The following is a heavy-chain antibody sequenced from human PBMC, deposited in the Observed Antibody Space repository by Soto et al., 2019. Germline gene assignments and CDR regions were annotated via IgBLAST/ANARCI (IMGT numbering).Heavy chain of an antibody. D-gene: IGHD3-3*01. CDR2: IIPIFGTA. Sequence: GASVKVSCKASGGTFSSYAISWVRQAPGQGLEWMGGIIPIFGTANYAQKFQGRVTITADESTSTAYMELSSLRSEDTAVYYCARRITIFGHYLAFDYWGQGTLVTVSS. CDR3: ARRITIFGHYLAFDY. V-gene: IGHV1-69*13. CDR1: GGTFSSYA. J-gene: IGHJ4*02.